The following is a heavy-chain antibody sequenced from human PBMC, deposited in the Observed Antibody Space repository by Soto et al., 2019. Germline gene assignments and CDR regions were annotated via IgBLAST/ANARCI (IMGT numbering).Heavy chain of an antibody. Sequence: PSETLSLTCTVSGGSVSSGSYYWSWIRQPPGKGLEWIGYIYYSGSTNYNPSLKSRVTISVDTSKNQFSLKLSSVTAADTAVYYCARGPHLQQLWLRGNWFDPWGQGTLVTVSS. CDR2: IYYSGST. D-gene: IGHD5-18*01. CDR1: GGSVSSGSYY. V-gene: IGHV4-61*01. CDR3: ARGPHLQQLWLRGNWFDP. J-gene: IGHJ5*02.